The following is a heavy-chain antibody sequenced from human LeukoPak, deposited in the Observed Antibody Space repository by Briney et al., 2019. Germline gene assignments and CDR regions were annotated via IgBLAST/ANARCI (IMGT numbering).Heavy chain of an antibody. Sequence: GGSLRLSCAASGVTFSSHGMSWVRQAPGKGLEWASAISGSGGSTYYADSVKGRFTISRDNSKNTLYLQMNSLRAEDTAVYYCAKDLLAVAGNDAFDIWGQGTMVTVSS. CDR1: GVTFSSHG. J-gene: IGHJ3*02. V-gene: IGHV3-23*01. CDR2: ISGSGGST. CDR3: AKDLLAVAGNDAFDI. D-gene: IGHD6-19*01.